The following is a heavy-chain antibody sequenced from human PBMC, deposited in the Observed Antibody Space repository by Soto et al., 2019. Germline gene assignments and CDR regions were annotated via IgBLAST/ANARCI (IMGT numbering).Heavy chain of an antibody. J-gene: IGHJ2*01. Sequence: QVQLQESGPGLVKPSETLSLTCTVSGDYVTSHYWSWIRQPPGKGLEWIGYVYHSEQTDSSPSLKSRVTISVDTSKNQISLSLTSVTAADTAIYYCARPKGVAPAVWYFDLWGRGTLVTVSS. CDR2: VYHSEQT. V-gene: IGHV4-59*08. CDR3: ARPKGVAPAVWYFDL. CDR1: GDYVTSHY. D-gene: IGHD2-8*01.